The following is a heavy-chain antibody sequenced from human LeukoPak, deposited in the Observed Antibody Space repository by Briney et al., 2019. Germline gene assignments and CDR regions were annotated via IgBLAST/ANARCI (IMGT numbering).Heavy chain of an antibody. D-gene: IGHD2-15*01. Sequence: SETVSLTCTVSSRSLSSSSYYCGRIRQPPGKGLEWIGTIYYSGSTYYNPSLKSRVTISVDTSKNQFSLKLSSVTAADTAVYYCARSLVAVRYFDLWGRGTLVTVP. CDR1: SRSLSSSSYY. CDR3: ARSLVAVRYFDL. J-gene: IGHJ2*01. V-gene: IGHV4-39*07. CDR2: IYYSGST.